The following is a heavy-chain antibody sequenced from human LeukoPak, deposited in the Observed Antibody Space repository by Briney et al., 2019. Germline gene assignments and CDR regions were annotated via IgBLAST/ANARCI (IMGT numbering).Heavy chain of an antibody. CDR3: ARDLLGYNYYYMDV. D-gene: IGHD3-16*02. Sequence: GGSLRLSCAASGFTFSSYEMNWVRQAPGKGLEWVSYISSGASTIYYADSVKGRFTISRDNAKNSLYLQMNSLRAEDTAVYYCARDLLGYNYYYMDVWGKGTTVTVSS. CDR1: GFTFSSYE. CDR2: ISSGASTI. J-gene: IGHJ6*03. V-gene: IGHV3-48*03.